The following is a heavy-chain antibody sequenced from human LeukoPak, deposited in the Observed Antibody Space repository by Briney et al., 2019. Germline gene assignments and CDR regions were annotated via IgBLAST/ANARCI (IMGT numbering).Heavy chain of an antibody. CDR3: ARRLGSGFEDY. D-gene: IGHD6-19*01. J-gene: IGHJ4*02. Sequence: PSETLSLTCTVSGGSISNYYWSWIRPPPGKGLEWIGYIYSSGSTNYNPALKSRVTISVDKSKNQFSLRLSSVTAADTAVYYCARRLGSGFEDYWGQGTLVTVSS. CDR2: IYSSGST. CDR1: GGSISNYY. V-gene: IGHV4-4*09.